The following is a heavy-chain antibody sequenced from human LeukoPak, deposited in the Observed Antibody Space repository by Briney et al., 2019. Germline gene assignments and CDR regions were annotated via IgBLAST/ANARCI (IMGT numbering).Heavy chain of an antibody. Sequence: GGSLRLSCAPSEFTFSAYAMHWIRQAPGRGLEWVAFVRYGGNIKYYADSVKGRFTISRDNSKNTLHLQMNSLRPDDTAVYYCTKDLGTEYNIFDYWGQGTLVTVSS. CDR3: TKDLGTEYNIFDY. CDR1: EFTFSAYA. D-gene: IGHD3-9*01. J-gene: IGHJ4*02. V-gene: IGHV3-30*02. CDR2: VRYGGNIK.